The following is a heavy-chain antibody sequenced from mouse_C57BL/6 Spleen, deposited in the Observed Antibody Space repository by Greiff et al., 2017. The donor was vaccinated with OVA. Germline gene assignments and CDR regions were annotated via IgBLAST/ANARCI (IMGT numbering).Heavy chain of an antibody. D-gene: IGHD1-1*01. CDR3: ASYYGSSLAWFAY. CDR2: IYPGDGDT. Sequence: VQVVESGAELVKPGASVKISCKASGYAFSSYWMNWVKQRPGKGLEWIGQIYPGDGDTNYNGKFKGKAPLTADKSSSTAYMQLSSLTSEDSAVYFCASYYGSSLAWFAYWGQGTLVTVSA. V-gene: IGHV1-80*01. CDR1: GYAFSSYW. J-gene: IGHJ3*01.